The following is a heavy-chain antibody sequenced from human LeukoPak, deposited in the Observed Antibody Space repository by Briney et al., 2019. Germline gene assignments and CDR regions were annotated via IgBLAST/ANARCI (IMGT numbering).Heavy chain of an antibody. CDR3: ARDRASGYSSGWYLYY. Sequence: ASVKVSCKASGYTFTSYGISWVRQAPGQGLEWMGWINAYNGNTNYAQKLQGRVTMTTDTSTSTAYMELRSLRSDDTAVYYCARDRASGYSSGWYLYYWGQGTLVTVSS. J-gene: IGHJ4*02. CDR2: INAYNGNT. D-gene: IGHD6-19*01. CDR1: GYTFTSYG. V-gene: IGHV1-18*01.